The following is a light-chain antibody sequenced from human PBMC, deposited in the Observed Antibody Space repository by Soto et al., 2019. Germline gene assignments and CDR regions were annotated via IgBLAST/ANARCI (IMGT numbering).Light chain of an antibody. V-gene: IGKV2-30*01. CDR1: QSLVYSDGDTY. CDR3: VQSKHWPMT. Sequence: DVVMTQSPLSLPVTVGQPASISCRSSQSLVYSDGDTYLTWLHQRPGQSPRRLIYKVSNRDSGVRDRFSGSGSSTDFSLKTSRVEAEDLGVYYCVQSKHWPMTFGQGTRLEIK. CDR2: KVS. J-gene: IGKJ2*01.